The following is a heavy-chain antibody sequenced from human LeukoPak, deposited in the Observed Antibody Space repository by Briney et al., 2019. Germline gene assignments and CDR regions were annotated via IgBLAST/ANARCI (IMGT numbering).Heavy chain of an antibody. J-gene: IGHJ4*02. CDR1: EFTFSRYS. Sequence: TGGSLRLSCAASEFTFSRYSMNWVRQAPGKGLEWVSSISISSSYIYYVDSVKGRFTISRDNAKNSLYLQMNSLRAEDTAVYYCARNDWYSGSYYFDYWGQGTLVTVSS. V-gene: IGHV3-21*01. CDR3: ARNDWYSGSYYFDY. D-gene: IGHD3-9*01. CDR2: ISISSSYI.